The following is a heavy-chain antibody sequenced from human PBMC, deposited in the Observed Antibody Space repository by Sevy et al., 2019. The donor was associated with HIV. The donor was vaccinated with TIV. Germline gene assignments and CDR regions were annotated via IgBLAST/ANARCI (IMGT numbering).Heavy chain of an antibody. CDR2: ISYDGSNK. Sequence: GGSLRLSCAASGFTFSSYAMHWVRQAPGKGLEWVAVISYDGSNKYYADSVKGRFTISRDNSKNTLYLQMNSLRAEDTAVYYCAKEPYSSSWYAIDYWGQGTLVTVSS. D-gene: IGHD6-13*01. V-gene: IGHV3-30-3*01. CDR3: AKEPYSSSWYAIDY. J-gene: IGHJ4*02. CDR1: GFTFSSYA.